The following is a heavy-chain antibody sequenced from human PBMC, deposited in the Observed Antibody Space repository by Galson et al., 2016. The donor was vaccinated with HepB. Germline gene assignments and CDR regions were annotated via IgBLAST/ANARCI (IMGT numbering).Heavy chain of an antibody. J-gene: IGHJ6*02. CDR2: ISYDGINK. CDR3: AKDRGPGIEVARTRFGLDV. CDR1: GFTFSRNG. Sequence: SLRLSCAASGFTFSRNGTHWVRQAPGKGLEWVVVISYDGINKYYADSVKGRFTISRDNSKNTLYLQMNSLRAGDTAVYYCAKDRGPGIEVARTRFGLDVWGQGTTVTVSS. V-gene: IGHV3-30*18. D-gene: IGHD6-19*01.